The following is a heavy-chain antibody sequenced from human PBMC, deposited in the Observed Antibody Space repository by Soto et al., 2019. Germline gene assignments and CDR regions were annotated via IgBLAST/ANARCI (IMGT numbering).Heavy chain of an antibody. D-gene: IGHD3-3*01. V-gene: IGHV3-48*04. J-gene: IGHJ4*02. Sequence: GGSLRLSCAASGFTFSSYGMHWVRQAPGKGLEWISYISSSGSIIYYTDSVKGRFTISRDNSKNSLYLQMNSLRAEDTAVYYCARDRLESRWLGLGYWGQGTVVTVSS. CDR2: ISSSGSII. CDR1: GFTFSSYG. CDR3: ARDRLESRWLGLGY.